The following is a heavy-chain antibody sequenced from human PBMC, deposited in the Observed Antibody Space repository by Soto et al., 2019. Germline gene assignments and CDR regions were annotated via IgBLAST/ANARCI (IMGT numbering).Heavy chain of an antibody. V-gene: IGHV3-73*01. CDR3: TRPGIAAAGTGFYYYYYMDV. Sequence: GGSLRLSCAASGFTFSGSAIHWIRQASGKGLEWVGRIRSKANSYATAYAASVKGRFTISRDDSENTAYLQMNSLKTEDTAVYYCTRPGIAAAGTGFYYYYYMDVWGKGTTVTVSS. D-gene: IGHD6-13*01. CDR1: GFTFSGSA. J-gene: IGHJ6*03. CDR2: IRSKANSYAT.